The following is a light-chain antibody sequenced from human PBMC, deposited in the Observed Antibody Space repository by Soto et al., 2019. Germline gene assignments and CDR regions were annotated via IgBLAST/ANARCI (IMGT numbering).Light chain of an antibody. CDR2: AAS. CDR1: QSVYSSY. Sequence: EIELTRSPCTLSLSPGERATLSCRASQSVYSSYLSWYQQKPNQAPRLLIYAASRRATGIPDRFSSGGSGTDFTLTISRLEPEDSAVYYCQQYGRSPRVLFTFGPGTKVHIK. J-gene: IGKJ3*01. V-gene: IGKV3-20*01. CDR3: QQYGRSPRVLFT.